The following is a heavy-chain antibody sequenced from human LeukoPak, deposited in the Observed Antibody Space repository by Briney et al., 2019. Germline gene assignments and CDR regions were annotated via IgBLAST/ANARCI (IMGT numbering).Heavy chain of an antibody. V-gene: IGHV4-4*07. CDR3: ARDTAAARAFDI. CDR1: GGSISSYY. D-gene: IGHD6-13*01. Sequence: PSETLSLTCTVSGGSISSYYWSWIRQPAGKGLEWLGRIYTSGNTNYNPSLESRVKMSVDTSKNQFSLNLSSVTAADTAVYYCARDTAAARAFDIWGQGTMVTVSS. CDR2: IYTSGNT. J-gene: IGHJ3*02.